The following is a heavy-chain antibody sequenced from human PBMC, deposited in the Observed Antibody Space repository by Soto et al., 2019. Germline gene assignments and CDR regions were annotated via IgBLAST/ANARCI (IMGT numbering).Heavy chain of an antibody. V-gene: IGHV3-66*01. CDR3: ATRMTTAPY. CDR1: GFAVSANY. CDR2: IYSGGDT. D-gene: IGHD4-17*01. Sequence: EAHLVGSGGGLVQPGGSLRLSCAASGFAVSANYLSWVRQAPGKGLEWVSLIYSGGDTDYADSVRGRFPSSRDNSKNTLYLQMNSLKAEDTAVYYCATRMTTAPYWGQGALVNVSS. J-gene: IGHJ4*02.